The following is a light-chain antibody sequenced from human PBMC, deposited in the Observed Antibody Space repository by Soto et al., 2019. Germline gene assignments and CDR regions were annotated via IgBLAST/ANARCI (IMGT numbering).Light chain of an antibody. CDR2: DAS. CDR1: QSISNW. Sequence: IQRTQATSTLPSAGGDRVHIPCRASQSISNWLAWYQQKPGKAPKLLIYDASSLESGVPSRFSGSGSGTEFTLTISSLQPDDFATYYCQQYHSYWTFGQGTKVDIK. J-gene: IGKJ1*01. V-gene: IGKV1-5*01. CDR3: QQYHSYWT.